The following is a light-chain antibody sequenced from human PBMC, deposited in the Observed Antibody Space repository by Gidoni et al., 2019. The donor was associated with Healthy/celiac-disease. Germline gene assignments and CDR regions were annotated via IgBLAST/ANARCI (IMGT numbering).Light chain of an antibody. Sequence: DIQMTQSPSSLSASVGDRVTITCQASQDISNYLNWYQQKPGKAPKLLINDASNLETGVPSRFSGSGSGTDFTFTIISLQPEDIATFYCQQYDNLPSITFGQGTRLEIK. CDR1: QDISNY. V-gene: IGKV1-33*01. CDR2: DAS. J-gene: IGKJ5*01. CDR3: QQYDNLPSIT.